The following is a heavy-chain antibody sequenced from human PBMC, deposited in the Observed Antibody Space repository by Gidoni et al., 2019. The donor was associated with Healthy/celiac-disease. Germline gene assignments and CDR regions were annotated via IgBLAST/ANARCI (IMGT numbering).Heavy chain of an antibody. CDR3: ARIGTRLGWFDP. J-gene: IGHJ5*02. V-gene: IGHV1-69*06. D-gene: IGHD6-19*01. Sequence: IPIFGTANYAQKFQGRVTITADKSTSTAYMELSSLRSEDTAVYYCARIGTRLGWFDPWGQGTLVTVSS. CDR2: IPIFGTA.